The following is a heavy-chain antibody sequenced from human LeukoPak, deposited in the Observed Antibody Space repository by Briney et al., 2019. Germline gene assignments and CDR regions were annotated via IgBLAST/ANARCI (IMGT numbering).Heavy chain of an antibody. CDR3: AKSLPVDSSGYWWSVRGGGYYYGMDV. D-gene: IGHD3-22*01. CDR2: ISGSCGST. Sequence: GGSLRLSCAASGFTFSSYAMSWVRQAPGKGLEWVSAISGSCGSTYYANSVKGRFTISRDNSKNTLYLQMNSLRAEDTAVYYCAKSLPVDSSGYWWSVRGGGYYYGMDVWGQGTTVTVSS. CDR1: GFTFSSYA. J-gene: IGHJ6*02. V-gene: IGHV3-23*01.